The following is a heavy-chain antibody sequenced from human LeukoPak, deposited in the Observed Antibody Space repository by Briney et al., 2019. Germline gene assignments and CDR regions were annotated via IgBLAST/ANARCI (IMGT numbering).Heavy chain of an antibody. J-gene: IGHJ4*02. V-gene: IGHV4-4*07. CDR1: DGSLSSYY. D-gene: IGHD6-13*01. CDR3: ARGRQQLTTLDS. CDR2: ITTSGNT. Sequence: PSETLSLTCSVSDGSLSSYYWTWIRQPAGKGLEWIGRITTSGNTYYNASLKSRLTMSLDTSKNQFSLKLSSVTAADTAVYYCARGRQQLTTLDSWGQGTLVTVSS.